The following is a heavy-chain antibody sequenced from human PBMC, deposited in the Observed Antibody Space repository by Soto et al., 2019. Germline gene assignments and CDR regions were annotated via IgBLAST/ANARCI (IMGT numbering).Heavy chain of an antibody. CDR1: GDSVSTNSYS. Sequence: SETLSLTCTVSGDSVSTNSYSWGWIRQSPGKGLEWIGTIYSSENTYYNPSLLSRVTISVDTSKNEFSLRLSSVTAADTAVYYCAREGVAPYYYYGMDVWGQGTPVTVSS. CDR2: IYSSENT. V-gene: IGHV4-39*02. J-gene: IGHJ6*02. CDR3: AREGVAPYYYYGMDV. D-gene: IGHD5-12*01.